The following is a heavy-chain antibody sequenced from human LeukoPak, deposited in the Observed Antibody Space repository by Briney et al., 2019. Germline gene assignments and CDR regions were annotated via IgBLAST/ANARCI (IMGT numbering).Heavy chain of an antibody. CDR2: INPNSGGT. J-gene: IGHJ6*01. CDR3: VRPLTAAGTNYSYYGMDV. D-gene: IGHD6-13*01. CDR1: GYTFTGYY. V-gene: IGHV1-2*02. Sequence: GAPVKPSCKASGYTFTGYYMHWVRQAPGQGLEWMGWINPNSGGTNYAQKFQGRVTMTRDTSISTAYMELSRLRSDDTAVYYCVRPLTAAGTNYSYYGMDVWAQRSTVTVSS.